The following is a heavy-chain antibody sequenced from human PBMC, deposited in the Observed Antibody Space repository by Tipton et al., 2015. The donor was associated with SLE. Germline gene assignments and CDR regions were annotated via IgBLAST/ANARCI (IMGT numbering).Heavy chain of an antibody. CDR1: GFTFSIYS. CDR2: ISSSGNYI. V-gene: IGHV3-21*01. D-gene: IGHD6-13*01. J-gene: IGHJ6*02. Sequence: SLRLSCAASGFTFSIYSMNWVRQAPGKGLEWVSSISSSGNYIYYADSVKGRFTISRDTAKNSLYLQMNSLRAEDTALYYCARDRETLAAAGGGMDVWGQGTTVTVSS. CDR3: ARDRETLAAAGGGMDV.